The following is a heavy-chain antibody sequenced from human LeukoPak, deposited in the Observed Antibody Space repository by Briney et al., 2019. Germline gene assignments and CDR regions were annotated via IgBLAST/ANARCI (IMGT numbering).Heavy chain of an antibody. V-gene: IGHV1-18*01. J-gene: IGHJ6*03. CDR3: ARVGDVLLWFGDLFGQYYYYMDV. D-gene: IGHD3-10*01. Sequence: ASVKVSCKASGYTFTSYGISWVRQAPGQGLEWMGRISDYSGNTNYAQKLQGRVTMTTDTSTSTAYMELRSLRSDDTAVYYCARVGDVLLWFGDLFGQYYYYMDVWGKGTTVTVSS. CDR2: ISDYSGNT. CDR1: GYTFTSYG.